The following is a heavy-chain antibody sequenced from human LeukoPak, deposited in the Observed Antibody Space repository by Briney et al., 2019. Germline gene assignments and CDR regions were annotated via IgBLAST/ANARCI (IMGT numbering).Heavy chain of an antibody. D-gene: IGHD2-2*01. CDR1: GFTFENYG. J-gene: IGHJ4*02. Sequence: GGSLRLSCAASGFTFENYGMSWVRQAPGKGLEWVSGIKGNGASTGYADSVKGRFTISRDNARKSLYLQMNSLRVEDTALYYCVRDLGYCSSTSCYADYWGQGTPVSASS. CDR2: IKGNGAST. CDR3: VRDLGYCSSTSCYADY. V-gene: IGHV3-20*04.